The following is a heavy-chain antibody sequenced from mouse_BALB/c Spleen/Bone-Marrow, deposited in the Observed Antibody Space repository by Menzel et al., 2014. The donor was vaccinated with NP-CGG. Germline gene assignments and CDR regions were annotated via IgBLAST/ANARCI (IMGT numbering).Heavy chain of an antibody. CDR2: ISTYSGNT. V-gene: IGHV1-67*01. J-gene: IGHJ4*01. CDR3: ARDISGYVRAMDY. CDR1: GYTFTDYA. Sequence: QVQLQQSGPELVSPGVSVKISCKASGYTFTDYAIHWVKQSHSKRLEWMGIISTYSGNTNYNQKFKGKATMTVDKSSSTAYMELARLTSEDSAIYYCARDISGYVRAMDYWGQGTSVTVSS. D-gene: IGHD3-2*01.